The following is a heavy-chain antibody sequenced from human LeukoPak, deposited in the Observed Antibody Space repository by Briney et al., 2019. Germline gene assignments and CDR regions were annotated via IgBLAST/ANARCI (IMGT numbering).Heavy chain of an antibody. CDR1: GFTFSSHW. CDR2: IASDGSST. D-gene: IGHD4-23*01. J-gene: IGHJ4*02. CDR3: ARGRPHGNDY. V-gene: IGHV3-74*01. Sequence: GGSLRLSSAASGFTFSSHWINWVRHAAGKGLGWVSRIASDGSSTTYADSVKGRFSISRDNAKNTLYLQMNSLRVEDTAVYYCARGRPHGNDYWGQGTLVTVSS.